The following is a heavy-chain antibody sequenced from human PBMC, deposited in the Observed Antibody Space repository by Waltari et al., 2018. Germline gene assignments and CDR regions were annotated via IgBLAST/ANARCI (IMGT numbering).Heavy chain of an antibody. CDR2: CDPEEGET. CDR3: ATLYEFWSGHAFDS. J-gene: IGHJ3*02. V-gene: IGHV1-24*01. CDR1: GYTLTELS. D-gene: IGHD3-3*01. Sequence: QVQLVQSGADVKKPGASVKVSCKVSGYTLTELSMHWVRQAPGKGLEWMGGCDPEEGETIYAQKFQGRVTMTEDTPTDTDDMDLSSLRSEDTAVYYCATLYEFWSGHAFDSWGQGTRVTVSS.